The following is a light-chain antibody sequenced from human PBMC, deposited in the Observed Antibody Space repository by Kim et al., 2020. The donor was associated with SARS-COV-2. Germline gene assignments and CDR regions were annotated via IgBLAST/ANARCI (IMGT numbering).Light chain of an antibody. V-gene: IGKV1-9*01. CDR2: SAA. CDR1: QAVASY. J-gene: IGKJ2*01. Sequence: SASVGDRVTITCRASQAVASYLAWYQQKPGKAPKLLIYSAATLQTGVPARFRGSRSGTEFTLTISSLQPEDSAIYYCQQVNTYPYTFGQGTKLEI. CDR3: QQVNTYPYT.